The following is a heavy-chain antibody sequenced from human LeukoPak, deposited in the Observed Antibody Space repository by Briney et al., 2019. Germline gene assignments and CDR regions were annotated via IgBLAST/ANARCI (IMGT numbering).Heavy chain of an antibody. CDR2: ISAYNGKT. V-gene: IGHV1-18*01. J-gene: IGHJ4*02. D-gene: IGHD5-24*01. Sequence: GASVKVSCKASGYTFTSYGISWVRQAPGQGLEWMGWISAYNGKTNYTQKVQGRVTMTTDTSTSTAYMELRSLRSDDTAVYYCATHRWGDGYNYYFDYWGQGTLVTVSS. CDR1: GYTFTSYG. CDR3: ATHRWGDGYNYYFDY.